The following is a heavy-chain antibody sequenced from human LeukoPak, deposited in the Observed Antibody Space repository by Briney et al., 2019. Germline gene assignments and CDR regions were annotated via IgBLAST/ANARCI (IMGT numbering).Heavy chain of an antibody. CDR1: GGSISSGSYY. CDR3: AVYSGYDNQGAFDI. V-gene: IGHV4-61*02. J-gene: IGHJ3*02. CDR2: IYISGST. D-gene: IGHD5-12*01. Sequence: SETLSLTCTVSGGSISSGSYYWSWIRQPAGKGLEWIGRIYISGSTNYNPSLKSRVTISVDTSKNQFSLKLSSVTAADTAVYYCAVYSGYDNQGAFDIWGQGTMVTVSS.